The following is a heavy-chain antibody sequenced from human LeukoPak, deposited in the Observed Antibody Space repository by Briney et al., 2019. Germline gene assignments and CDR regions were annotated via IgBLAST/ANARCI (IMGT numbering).Heavy chain of an antibody. V-gene: IGHV4-59*12. CDR3: ARGIYYDSSGYYYLFDY. Sequence: SETLSLTCAVYGGSFSGYYWSWIRQPPGKGLEWIGYIYYSGSTNYNPSLKSRVTISVDTSKNQFSLKLSSVTAADTAVYYCARGIYYDSSGYYYLFDYWGQGTLVTVSS. CDR1: GGSFSGYY. D-gene: IGHD3-22*01. J-gene: IGHJ4*02. CDR2: IYYSGST.